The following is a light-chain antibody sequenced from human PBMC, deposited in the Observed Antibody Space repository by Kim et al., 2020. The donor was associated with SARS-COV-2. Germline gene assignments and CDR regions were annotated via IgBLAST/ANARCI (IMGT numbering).Light chain of an antibody. V-gene: IGLV1-51*01. J-gene: IGLJ2*01. CDR1: SSNIGNNY. CDR2: DNN. CDR3: GTWDSSLSAVV. Sequence: QSVLTQPPSVSAAPGQKVTISCFGSSSNIGNNYVSWYQQLPGTAPKLLIYDNNKRPSGIPDRFSGSKSGTSATLGITGLQTGDEADYYCGTWDSSLSAVVFGGGTQLT.